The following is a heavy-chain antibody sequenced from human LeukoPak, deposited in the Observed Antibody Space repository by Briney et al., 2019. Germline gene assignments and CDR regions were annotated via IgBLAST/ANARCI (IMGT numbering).Heavy chain of an antibody. Sequence: SETLSLTCTVSGGSISCGGYSWGWIRQPPGKGLEWIGSIYYSGNTFYNPSLKSRVTMSVDTSKNHFSLKLSSVTAADAAVYYCATSTSGWSPVHNWGLGTLVTVSS. V-gene: IGHV4-39*02. CDR1: GGSISCGGYS. CDR2: IYYSGNT. D-gene: IGHD6-19*01. CDR3: ATSTSGWSPVHN. J-gene: IGHJ1*01.